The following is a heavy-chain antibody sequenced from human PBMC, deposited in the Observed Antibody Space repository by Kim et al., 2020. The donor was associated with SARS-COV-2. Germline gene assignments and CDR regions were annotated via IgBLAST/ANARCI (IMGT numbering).Heavy chain of an antibody. CDR3: ARARITMLVVVKYYYYGMDV. CDR1: GYTFTSYY. CDR2: INPSGGST. J-gene: IGHJ6*02. Sequence: ASVKVSCKASGYTFTSYYMHWVRQAPGQGLEWMGIINPSGGSTSYAQKFQGRVTMTRDTPTSTVYMELSSLRSEDTAVYYCARARITMLVVVKYYYYGMDVWGQGTTVTVSS. D-gene: IGHD3-22*01. V-gene: IGHV1-46*01.